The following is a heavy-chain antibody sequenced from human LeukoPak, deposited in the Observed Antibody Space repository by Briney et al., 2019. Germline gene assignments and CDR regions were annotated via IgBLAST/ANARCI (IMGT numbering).Heavy chain of an antibody. CDR2: IKQDGSEK. J-gene: IGHJ4*02. D-gene: IGHD1-26*01. CDR3: ASEKRVGATPDY. V-gene: IGHV3-7*01. Sequence: GGSLRLSCAASGFTFSSYDMHWVRQAPGKGLEWVANIKQDGSEKYYVDSVKGRFTISRDNAKNSLYLQMNSLRAEDTAVYYCASEKRVGATPDYWGQGTLVTVSS. CDR1: GFTFSSYD.